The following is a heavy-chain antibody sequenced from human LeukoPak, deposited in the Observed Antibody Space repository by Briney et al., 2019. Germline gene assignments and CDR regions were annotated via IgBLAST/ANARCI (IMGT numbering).Heavy chain of an antibody. CDR1: GYTFTSYD. CDR2: MNPNSGNT. D-gene: IGHD3-22*01. Sequence: ASVKVSCKASGYTFTSYDINWVRQATGQGLEWMGWMNPNSGNTGYAQKFQGRVTITRNTSISTAYMELSSLRSEDTAVYYCAKDLPNYYDSSGYFSFDYWGQGTLVTVSS. V-gene: IGHV1-8*03. CDR3: AKDLPNYYDSSGYFSFDY. J-gene: IGHJ4*02.